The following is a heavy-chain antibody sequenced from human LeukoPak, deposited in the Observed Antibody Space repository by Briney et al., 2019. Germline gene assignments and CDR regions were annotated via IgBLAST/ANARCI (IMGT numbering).Heavy chain of an antibody. J-gene: IGHJ5*02. CDR1: GFSLSTSGVG. CDR3: AHRGLRYSSINWFDP. D-gene: IGHD6-13*01. Sequence: ESGPTLVNPTQTLTLTCTFSGFSLSTSGVGVGWIRQPPGKALEWLALIYWNDDKRYSPSLKSRLTITKDTSKTQVVLTMTNMDPVDTATYYCAHRGLRYSSINWFDPWGQGTLVTVSS. V-gene: IGHV2-5*01. CDR2: IYWNDDK.